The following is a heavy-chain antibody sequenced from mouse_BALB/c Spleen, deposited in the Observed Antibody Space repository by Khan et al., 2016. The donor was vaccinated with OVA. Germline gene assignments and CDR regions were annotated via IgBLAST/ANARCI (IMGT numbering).Heavy chain of an antibody. D-gene: IGHD2-14*01. CDR2: IWGGGGT. V-gene: IGHV2-6-4*01. Sequence: VQLQESGPGLVAPSQSLSITCTVSGFSLSRYNIHWVRQPPGKGLEWLGMIWGGGGTDYNSTLKSRLSISKDNSKSQVFLKMNSLQTDDTAMYYCARAYYRYDGYYAMTTGVKEPQSPSPQ. CDR3: ARAYYRYDGYYAMTT. CDR1: GFSLSRYN. J-gene: IGHJ4*01.